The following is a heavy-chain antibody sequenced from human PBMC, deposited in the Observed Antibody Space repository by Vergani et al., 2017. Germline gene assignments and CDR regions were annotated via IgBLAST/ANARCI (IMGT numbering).Heavy chain of an antibody. D-gene: IGHD6-19*01. CDR1: GYTFTSYA. CDR2: INTNTETP. V-gene: IGHV7-4-1*02. Sequence: QVQLVQSGADVKKPGASVKVSCKASGYTFTSYALHWVRKAPGQGLEWLGWINTNTETPTYAQAFTGRFVFSLDTSVNTAFLQISGLTAEDTALYYCARAKRGRIAVSAADTWGQGTLVTVSS. CDR3: ARAKRGRIAVSAADT. J-gene: IGHJ5*02.